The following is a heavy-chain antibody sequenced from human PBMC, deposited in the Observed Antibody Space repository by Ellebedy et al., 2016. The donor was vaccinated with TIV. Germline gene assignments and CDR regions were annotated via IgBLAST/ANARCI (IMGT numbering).Heavy chain of an antibody. CDR3: AKDSSLLWFGELIGGMDV. D-gene: IGHD3-10*01. J-gene: IGHJ6*02. CDR1: GFTFSSYS. Sequence: GESLKISXAASGFTFSSYSMNWVRQAPGKGLEWVSSISSSSSYIYYADSVKGRFTISRDNSKNTLYLQMNSLRAEDTAVYYCAKDSSLLWFGELIGGMDVWGQGTTVTVSS. V-gene: IGHV3-21*04. CDR2: ISSSSSYI.